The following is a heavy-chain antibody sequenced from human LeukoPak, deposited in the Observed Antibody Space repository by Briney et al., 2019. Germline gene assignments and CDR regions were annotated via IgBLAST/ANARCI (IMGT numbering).Heavy chain of an antibody. V-gene: IGHV4-31*03. CDR1: GDSINSGGYY. Sequence: PSQTLSLTCTVSGDSINSGGYYWTWIRQHPGKGLEWIGYIYYSGTTYCNPSLQSRVTISVDTSKNQFSLNLSSLTAADTAVYYCARGGYDSSGSSVYYFDYWGQGTLVTVSS. J-gene: IGHJ4*02. CDR2: IYYSGTT. CDR3: ARGGYDSSGSSVYYFDY. D-gene: IGHD3-22*01.